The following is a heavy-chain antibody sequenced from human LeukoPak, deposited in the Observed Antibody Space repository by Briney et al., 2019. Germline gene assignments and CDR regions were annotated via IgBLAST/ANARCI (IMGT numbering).Heavy chain of an antibody. CDR3: AKDKRTEKYGD. J-gene: IGHJ4*02. Sequence: GASVKVSCKASGYTFTSYYMHWVRQAPGQGLEWMGIINPSGGSTSYAQKFQGRVTMTRDTSTSTVYMELSSLRAEDTAVYYCAKDKRTEKYGDWGQGTLVTVSS. CDR1: GYTFTSYY. CDR2: INPSGGST. V-gene: IGHV1-46*01. D-gene: IGHD4-17*01.